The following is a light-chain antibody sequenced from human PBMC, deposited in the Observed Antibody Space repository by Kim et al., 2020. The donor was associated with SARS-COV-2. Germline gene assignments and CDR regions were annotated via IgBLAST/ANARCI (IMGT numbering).Light chain of an antibody. CDR2: DAA. J-gene: IGKJ4*01. CDR1: HNVGIR. V-gene: IGKV3-11*01. CDR3: QQRGSWPPALT. Sequence: PGQRTTLSYRASHNVGIRLAWYQQTPGQAPRLLIYDAAMRAAGIPDRFSGSGSGTDFTLTIGSLAPEDFAIYYCQQRGSWPPALTFCGGTKVDIK.